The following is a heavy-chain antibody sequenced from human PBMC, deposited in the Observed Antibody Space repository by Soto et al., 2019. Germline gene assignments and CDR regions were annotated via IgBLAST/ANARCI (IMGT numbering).Heavy chain of an antibody. CDR2: ISGGGGST. CDR1: GFSFAGYA. D-gene: IGHD3-9*01. J-gene: IGHJ4*02. CDR3: AQKQTFNGYYNAFDY. V-gene: IGHV3-23*01. Sequence: PGGSLRLSCAASGFSFAGYALTWVRQAPGKGLEWVAAISGGGGSTYYADSVKGRFTISRDNSMHTVFLQMNSLRTGDTALYFCAQKQTFNGYYNAFDYWGQGTRVTVSS.